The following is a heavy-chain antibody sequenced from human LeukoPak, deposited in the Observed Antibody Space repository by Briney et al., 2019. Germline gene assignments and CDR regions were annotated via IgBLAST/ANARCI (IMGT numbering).Heavy chain of an antibody. V-gene: IGHV3-33*05. D-gene: IGHD1-7*01. CDR1: GFRFSSYD. J-gene: IGHJ6*03. Sequence: GGSLRLSCAASGFRFSSYDIHWVRQAPGKGLEWVTFIESDGTKEYYADSVKGRFTISRDNSKNTVYVQMNTLRAEDTAVYYCARDPTRRTYYYMDVWGKGTTVTVSS. CDR2: IESDGTKE. CDR3: ARDPTRRTYYYMDV.